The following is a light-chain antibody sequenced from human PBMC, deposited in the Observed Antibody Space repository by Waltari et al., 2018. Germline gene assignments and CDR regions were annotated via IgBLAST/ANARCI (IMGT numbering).Light chain of an antibody. V-gene: IGLV2-11*01. CDR1: GSDVGDFNY. J-gene: IGLJ3*02. CDR3: CSYAGSWV. CDR2: DVT. Sequence: QSALTQPRSVSGSPGQSVTISCAGTGSDVGDFNYVSWYQQHPGKAPKLVIDDVTKRPSGVPDRFSGSKSGTSASLTVSGLQAEDEADYYCCSYAGSWVFGGGTKLTVL.